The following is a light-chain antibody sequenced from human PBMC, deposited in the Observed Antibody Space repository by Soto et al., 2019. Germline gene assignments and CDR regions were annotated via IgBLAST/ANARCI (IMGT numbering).Light chain of an antibody. V-gene: IGKV3D-11*02. CDR3: QQRSNWLIT. CDR2: DAS. J-gene: IGKJ5*01. CDR1: QSISSY. Sequence: TKSPSSLSASVGRRVTINCRASQSISSYYLAWYQQKPGQAPRLLIYDASNRATGIPARFSGSGPGTDFTLTISSLEPEDFAVYYCQQRSNWLITFGQGTRLEI.